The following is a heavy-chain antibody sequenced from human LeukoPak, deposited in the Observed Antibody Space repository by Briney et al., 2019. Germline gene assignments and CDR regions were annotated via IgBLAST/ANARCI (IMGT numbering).Heavy chain of an antibody. D-gene: IGHD3-10*01. CDR1: GFTFSTYS. Sequence: GGSLRLSCAASGFTFSTYSMHWVRQAPGKGLEWVAVISHDGGNKYYADSVKGRFTISRDNSRNTLYPQMNSLRVDDTAVFYCARVATGLYASGSYSDFWGQGTLVTVSS. V-gene: IGHV3-30*14. CDR2: ISHDGGNK. CDR3: ARVATGLYASGSYSDF. J-gene: IGHJ4*02.